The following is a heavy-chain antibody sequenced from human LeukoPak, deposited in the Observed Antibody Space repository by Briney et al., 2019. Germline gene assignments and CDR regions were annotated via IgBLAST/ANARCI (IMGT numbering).Heavy chain of an antibody. Sequence: PGGSLRLSCVVSGFTFSMYGIHWVRQAPGNGLEWVAVISNDGSHDYYEDSVQGRFSISRDNSRNTAYLQMNSLRGEDTAVYYCARMVARGVWILDFWGRGTLVTISS. CDR3: ARMVARGVWILDF. CDR1: GFTFSMYG. CDR2: ISNDGSHD. V-gene: IGHV3-30*03. D-gene: IGHD1-1*01. J-gene: IGHJ4*02.